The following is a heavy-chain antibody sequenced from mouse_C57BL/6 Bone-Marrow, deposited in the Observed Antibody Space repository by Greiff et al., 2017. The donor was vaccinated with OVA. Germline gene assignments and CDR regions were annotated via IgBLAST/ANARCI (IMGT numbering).Heavy chain of an antibody. CDR2: IDPSDSET. CDR3: ATRAYYSNSWFAY. V-gene: IGHV1-52*01. D-gene: IGHD2-5*01. CDR1: GYTFTSYW. Sequence: VQLQQPGAELVRPGSSVKLSCKASGYTFTSYWMHWVKQRPIQGLEWIGNIDPSDSETHYNQKFKDKATLTVDKSSSTAYMQLSSLTSEDSAVYYCATRAYYSNSWFAYWGQGTLVTVSA. J-gene: IGHJ3*01.